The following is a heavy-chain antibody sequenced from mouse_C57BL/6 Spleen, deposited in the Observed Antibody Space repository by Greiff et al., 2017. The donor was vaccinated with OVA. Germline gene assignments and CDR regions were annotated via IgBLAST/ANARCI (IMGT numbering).Heavy chain of an antibody. J-gene: IGHJ2*01. CDR1: GYAFSSYW. V-gene: IGHV1-80*01. Sequence: LLESGAELVKPGASVKISCKASGYAFSSYWMNWVKQRPGKGLEWIGQIYPGDGDTNYNGKFKGKATLTADKSSSTAYMQLSSLTSEDSAVYFCARRNDYDFDYWGQGTTLTVSS. CDR2: IYPGDGDT. CDR3: ARRNDYDFDY. D-gene: IGHD2-4*01.